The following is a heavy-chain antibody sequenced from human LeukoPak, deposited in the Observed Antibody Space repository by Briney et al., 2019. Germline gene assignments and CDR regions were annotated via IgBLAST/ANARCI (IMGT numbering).Heavy chain of an antibody. D-gene: IGHD5-18*01. Sequence: GGSLRLSCAASGFTVITNDMTWVRQAPGKGLEWVSYISSSGSTIYYADSVKGRFTISRDNAKNSLYLQMNSLRAEDTAVYYCAYTAMVYPPNPDYWGQGTLVTVSS. J-gene: IGHJ4*02. CDR2: ISSSGSTI. CDR3: AYTAMVYPPNPDY. V-gene: IGHV3-11*04. CDR1: GFTVITND.